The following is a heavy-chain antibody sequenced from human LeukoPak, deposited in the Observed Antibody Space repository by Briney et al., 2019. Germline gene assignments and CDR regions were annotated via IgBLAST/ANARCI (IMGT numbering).Heavy chain of an antibody. Sequence: ASVKASCKASGYTFTSYDINWVRQATGQGLEWMGWMNPNSGNTGYAQKFQGRVTMTTNTSISTAYMELSSLRSEDTAVYYCARRGRYNWNDFDYWGQGPLVTVSS. CDR1: GYTFTSYD. CDR3: ARRGRYNWNDFDY. CDR2: MNPNSGNT. J-gene: IGHJ4*02. V-gene: IGHV1-8*01. D-gene: IGHD1-20*01.